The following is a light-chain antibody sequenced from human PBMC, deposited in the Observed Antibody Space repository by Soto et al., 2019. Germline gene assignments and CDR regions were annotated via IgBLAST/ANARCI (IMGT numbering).Light chain of an antibody. CDR2: KAS. CDR1: RSISSW. V-gene: IGKV1-5*03. CDR3: QQYNSYPT. Sequence: DIQMTQSPSTLSASVGDRVTINCRASRSISSWLAWYQQKPGKAPNLLIYKASSLESGVPSRFSGSGSGTEFTLTISSLQPDDFATYNCQQYNSYPTFGGGTKVEIK. J-gene: IGKJ4*01.